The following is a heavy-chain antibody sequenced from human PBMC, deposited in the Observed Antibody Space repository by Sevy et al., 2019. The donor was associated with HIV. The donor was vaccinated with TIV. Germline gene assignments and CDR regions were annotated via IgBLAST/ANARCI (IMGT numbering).Heavy chain of an antibody. CDR2: IYYSGIT. D-gene: IGHD2-15*01. Sequence: SETLSLTCTVSGDSISSSYWSWIRQPPGKGLEWIGYIYYSGITNYNPSLKSRFTISSDMSKNQFSLKLSAVTAADTAGYYCAVGSQYYYYAMDVWGQGTTVTVSS. J-gene: IGHJ6*02. V-gene: IGHV4-59*01. CDR1: GDSISSSY. CDR3: AVGSQYYYYAMDV.